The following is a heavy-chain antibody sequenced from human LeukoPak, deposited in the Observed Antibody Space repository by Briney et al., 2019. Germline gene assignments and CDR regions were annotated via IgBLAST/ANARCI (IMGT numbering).Heavy chain of an antibody. D-gene: IGHD3-22*01. CDR2: ISSSSSYI. Sequence: GESLKISCKGSGYSFISHWIGWVRQVPGKGLEWVSSISSSSSYIYYADSVKGRFTISRDNAKNSLYLQMNSLRAEDTAVYYCARVMELGYYDTGYFDYWGQGTLVTVSS. V-gene: IGHV3-21*01. J-gene: IGHJ4*02. CDR1: GYSFISHW. CDR3: ARVMELGYYDTGYFDY.